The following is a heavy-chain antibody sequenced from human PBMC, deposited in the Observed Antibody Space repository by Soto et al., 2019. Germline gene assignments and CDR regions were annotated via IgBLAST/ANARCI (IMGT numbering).Heavy chain of an antibody. CDR1: GFTFSSYS. CDR3: ARDQGYVSDS. CDR2: ISSSSSTI. V-gene: IGHV3-48*01. Sequence: EVQLVESGGGLVQPGGSLRLSCAASGFTFSSYSMNWVRQAPGKGLEWVSYISSSSSTIYYADSVKGRFTISRDNAKNSLYLQMNSLRAEDTAVYYCARDQGYVSDSWGQGTLVTVSS. J-gene: IGHJ4*02. D-gene: IGHD2-15*01.